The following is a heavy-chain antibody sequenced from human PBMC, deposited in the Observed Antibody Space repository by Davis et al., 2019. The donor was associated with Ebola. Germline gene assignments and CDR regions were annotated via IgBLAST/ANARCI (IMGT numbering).Heavy chain of an antibody. D-gene: IGHD3-3*01. V-gene: IGHV3-23*01. CDR2: ISGHGDIT. CDR1: GFALRSHA. J-gene: IGHJ5*01. CDR3: ARDQDTSPEWNWFDS. Sequence: GESLKISCAASGFALRSHAMSWVRQAPEKGLEWVSAISGHGDITHYADSVKGRFTISRDNSKNTLYLQMNSLRAEDTALYYCARDQDTSPEWNWFDSWGQGTLVTVSS.